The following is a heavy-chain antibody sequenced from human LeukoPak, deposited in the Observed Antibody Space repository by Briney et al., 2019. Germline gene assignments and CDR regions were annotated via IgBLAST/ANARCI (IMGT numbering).Heavy chain of an antibody. CDR1: GGSISSYY. CDR2: IYYSGST. J-gene: IGHJ6*03. V-gene: IGHV4-59*01. CDR3: ARGGPPGYYYDYYMDV. Sequence: KPSETLSLTCTVSGGSISSYYWSWIRQTPGKGLEWIGYIYYSGSTNFSPSLKSRVTISVDTSKNQFSLKMSSVTAADTAVYFCARGGPPGYYYDYYMDVWGKGTTVTISS.